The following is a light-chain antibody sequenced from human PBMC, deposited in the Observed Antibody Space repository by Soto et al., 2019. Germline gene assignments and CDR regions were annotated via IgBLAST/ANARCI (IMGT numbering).Light chain of an antibody. Sequence: QSALTQPASVSGSPGQSITISCTGTSSDVGSYNLVSWYQQHPGKAPKLMIYEVSKRPSGVSNRFSGSKSGNTASLTISGLQAEDEADYYCCSCAGSSTFGFWVFGGGTKLTVL. J-gene: IGLJ3*02. CDR2: EVS. CDR3: CSCAGSSTFGFWV. V-gene: IGLV2-23*02. CDR1: SSDVGSYNL.